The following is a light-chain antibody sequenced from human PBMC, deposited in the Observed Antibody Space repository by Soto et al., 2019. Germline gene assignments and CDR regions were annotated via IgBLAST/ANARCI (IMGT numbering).Light chain of an antibody. J-gene: IGKJ1*01. CDR3: QQYNNWPPT. Sequence: EIVMTQSPATLSVSLGERATLSCRASQSVNSNLAWYQQKPGQAPRLLIYGASTRATGIPGRFSGSGSGTEFTLTISSLQSEDFAVYYCQQYNNWPPTFGQGTKVEIK. CDR1: QSVNSN. V-gene: IGKV3-15*01. CDR2: GAS.